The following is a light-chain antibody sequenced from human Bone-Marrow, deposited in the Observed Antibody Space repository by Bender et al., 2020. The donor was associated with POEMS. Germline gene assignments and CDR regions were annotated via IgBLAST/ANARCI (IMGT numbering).Light chain of an antibody. CDR3: QAWDSSSAM. V-gene: IGLV3-1*01. CDR1: VLRNKY. CDR2: HDS. Sequence: SSELTQPPSVSVSPGQTATITCSGDVLRNKYVSLYQQRPGQSPVLVIYHDSKRPSGIPERFSGSNSGNTASLTISGTQTMDEADYFCQAWDSSSAMFGGGTKLTVL. J-gene: IGLJ3*02.